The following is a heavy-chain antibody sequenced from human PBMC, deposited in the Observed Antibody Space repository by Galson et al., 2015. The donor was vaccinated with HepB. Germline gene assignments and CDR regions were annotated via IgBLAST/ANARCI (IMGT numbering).Heavy chain of an antibody. V-gene: IGHV3-66*01. CDR2: IYSGVST. Sequence: SLRLSCAASGFTISNNYMSWVRQAPGKGLEWVSVIYSGVSTYYADSVKGRFTISRDNSKNTLYLQMNTLRTGDTAVYYCAREDTAMALGYWGQGTLVTVSS. D-gene: IGHD5-18*01. CDR1: GFTISNNY. CDR3: AREDTAMALGY. J-gene: IGHJ4*02.